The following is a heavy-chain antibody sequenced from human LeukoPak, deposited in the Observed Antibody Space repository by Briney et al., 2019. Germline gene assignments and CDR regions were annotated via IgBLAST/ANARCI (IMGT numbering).Heavy chain of an antibody. CDR3: ARTVVTTTSAFDI. V-gene: IGHV4-34*01. D-gene: IGHD2-21*02. Sequence: SETLSLTCAVYGGTFSGYYWSWIRQPPGKGLEWIGEINHSGSTNYNPSLKSRVTISVDTSKNQFSLKVSSVTAADTALYYCARTVVTTTSAFDIWGQGTMVTVSS. J-gene: IGHJ3*02. CDR2: INHSGST. CDR1: GGTFSGYY.